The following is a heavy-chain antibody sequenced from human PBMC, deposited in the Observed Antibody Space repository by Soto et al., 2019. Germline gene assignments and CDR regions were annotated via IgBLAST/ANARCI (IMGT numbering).Heavy chain of an antibody. D-gene: IGHD3-10*01. CDR2: ISYDGSNK. Sequence: VGSLRLSCTASGFTFSSYAMHWVLQAPGKGLEWVAVISYDGSNKYYADSVKGRFTISRDNSKNTLYLQMNSLRAEDTAVYYGARTYSFGELFDYFDYWGQGTLVTVSS. J-gene: IGHJ4*02. V-gene: IGHV3-30-3*01. CDR1: GFTFSSYA. CDR3: ARTYSFGELFDYFDY.